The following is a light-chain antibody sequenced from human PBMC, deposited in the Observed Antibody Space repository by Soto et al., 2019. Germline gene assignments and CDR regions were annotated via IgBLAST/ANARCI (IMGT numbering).Light chain of an antibody. J-gene: IGKJ1*01. V-gene: IGKV3-15*01. CDR3: QQYNNWRPQT. Sequence: EIVMTQSPATLSVSPGERATLSCRASQSVSSNLAWYQQKPGQAPRLLIYGASTRATGIPARFSGSGSGTEFPSPISRLQSEDFAVYYWQQYNNWRPQTFGQGTKVEIK. CDR2: GAS. CDR1: QSVSSN.